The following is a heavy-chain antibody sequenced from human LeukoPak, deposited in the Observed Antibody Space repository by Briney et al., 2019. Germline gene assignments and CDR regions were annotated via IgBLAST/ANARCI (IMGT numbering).Heavy chain of an antibody. V-gene: IGHV3-23*01. CDR1: GFTFSSYA. Sequence: GGSLRLSCAASGFTFSSYAMSWVRQAPGKGLEWVSAISGSGGSTYYADSVKGRFTISRDNSKNTLYLQMNSLRAEDTALYYCAKDLRSSSWYCYFDYWGQGTLVTVSS. J-gene: IGHJ4*02. CDR2: ISGSGGST. D-gene: IGHD6-13*01. CDR3: AKDLRSSSWYCYFDY.